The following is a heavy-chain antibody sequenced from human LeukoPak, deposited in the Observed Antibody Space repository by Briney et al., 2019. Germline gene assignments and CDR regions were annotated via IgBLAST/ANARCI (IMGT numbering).Heavy chain of an antibody. J-gene: IGHJ4*02. D-gene: IGHD4/OR15-4a*01. CDR3: ARDNSYGAFDD. Sequence: PGGSLRLSCAASGFTFSSYWMHWVRQGPGKGLVWVSRINSDGSSASYADSVKGRFTIFRDNAKNTLYLQMNRLRAEDTAVYYCARDNSYGAFDDWGQGTLVTVSS. CDR1: GFTFSSYW. CDR2: INSDGSSA. V-gene: IGHV3-74*01.